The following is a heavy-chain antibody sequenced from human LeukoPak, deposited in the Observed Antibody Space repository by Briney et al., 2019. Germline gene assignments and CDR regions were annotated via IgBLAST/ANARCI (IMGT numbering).Heavy chain of an antibody. Sequence: ASVKVSCKASGYTFTGYYMHWVRQAPGQGHEWMGRINPNSGGTDYAQKFQGRVTMTRDTSISTAYMELGRLRSDDTAVYYCARTGYGSGSYNYYFDYWGRGTLVTVSS. V-gene: IGHV1-2*06. CDR1: GYTFTGYY. CDR3: ARTGYGSGSYNYYFDY. D-gene: IGHD3-10*01. J-gene: IGHJ4*02. CDR2: INPNSGGT.